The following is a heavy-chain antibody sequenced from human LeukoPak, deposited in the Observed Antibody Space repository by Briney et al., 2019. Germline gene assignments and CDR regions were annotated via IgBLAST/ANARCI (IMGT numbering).Heavy chain of an antibody. J-gene: IGHJ2*01. CDR1: GGSFSGYY. V-gene: IGHV4-34*01. D-gene: IGHD3-10*01. CDR2: INHSGCT. CDR3: ARGGGPWYFEL. Sequence: PSETLSLTCAVYGGSFSGYYWSWIRQPPGKGLEWIGEINHSGCTNYNPSLKSRVTISVDTSKNQFSLKLSSVTAADTAVYYCARGGGPWYFELWGRGTLVTVSS.